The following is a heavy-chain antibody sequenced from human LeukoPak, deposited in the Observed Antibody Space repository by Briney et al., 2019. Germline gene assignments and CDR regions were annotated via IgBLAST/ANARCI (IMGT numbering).Heavy chain of an antibody. CDR2: ITHTGTT. D-gene: IGHD5-24*01. J-gene: IGHJ4*02. V-gene: IGHV4-38-2*02. CDR1: GYSISSGYS. Sequence: SETLSLTCTVSGYSISSGYSWAWIRQPPGKGLEWISSITHTGTTYYNPSLKSRVTVSRDTSKNHFSLNPSSVTAADTAVYYCARFRGGVGWEYWGQGTLVTVSS. CDR3: ARFRGGVGWEY.